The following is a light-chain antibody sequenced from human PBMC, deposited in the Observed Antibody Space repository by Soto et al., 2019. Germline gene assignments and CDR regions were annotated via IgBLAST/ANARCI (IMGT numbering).Light chain of an antibody. Sequence: QSALTQPASVSGSPGQSITISCTGTSSDVGSYNLVSWHRQHPGKSPKVMIYEVRKRPSGVSNRFSGSKSGNTASLTISGLQAEDEAEYHCSSYAGSNTWVFGGGTKLTVL. CDR2: EVR. V-gene: IGLV2-23*02. CDR3: SSYAGSNTWV. CDR1: SSDVGSYNL. J-gene: IGLJ3*02.